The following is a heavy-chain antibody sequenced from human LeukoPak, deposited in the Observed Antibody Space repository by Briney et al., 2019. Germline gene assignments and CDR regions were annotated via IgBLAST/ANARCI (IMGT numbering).Heavy chain of an antibody. CDR2: ISWNSGSI. J-gene: IGHJ4*02. CDR1: GFTFSSYA. D-gene: IGHD6-13*01. V-gene: IGHV3-9*01. Sequence: PGGSLRLSCAAPGFTFSSYAMHWVRQAPGKGLEWVSGISWNSGSIGYADSVKGRFTISRDNAKNSLYLQMNSLRAEDTALYYCAKDMRGTSSSYDYWGQGTLVTVSS. CDR3: AKDMRGTSSSYDY.